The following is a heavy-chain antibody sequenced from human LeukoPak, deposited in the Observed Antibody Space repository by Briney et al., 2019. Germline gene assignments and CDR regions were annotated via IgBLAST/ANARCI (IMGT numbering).Heavy chain of an antibody. D-gene: IGHD5-12*01. CDR2: ISSSSSYI. V-gene: IGHV3-21*01. J-gene: IGHJ3*02. Sequence: GGSLRLSCAASGFTFSSYSMNWVRQAPGKGLEWVSSISSSSSYIYYADSVKGRFTISRDNAKNSLYLQMNSLRAEDMAVYYCAREFSGYAFDIWGQGTMVTVSS. CDR3: AREFSGYAFDI. CDR1: GFTFSSYS.